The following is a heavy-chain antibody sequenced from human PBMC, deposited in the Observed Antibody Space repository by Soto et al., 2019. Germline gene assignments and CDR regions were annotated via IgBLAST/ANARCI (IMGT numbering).Heavy chain of an antibody. V-gene: IGHV4-39*01. D-gene: IGHD2-21*01. CDR2: VYHNGGA. J-gene: IGHJ5*01. CDR3: GRVVEGATRHTDPDS. CDR1: GVSIHNSHSF. Sequence: QVHLQESGPGLVKPTETLSLTCTVSGVSIHNSHSFWAWIRQPPGKGLQFIASVYHNGGAHYNSSLKSRVTISVDTANNQVSLRMRSLTAADTAFYYCGRVVEGATRHTDPDSWGQGILVTVSS.